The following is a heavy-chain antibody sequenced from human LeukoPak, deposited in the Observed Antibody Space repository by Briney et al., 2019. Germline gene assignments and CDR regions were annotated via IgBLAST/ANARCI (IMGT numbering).Heavy chain of an antibody. CDR2: ISTYNGNT. CDR1: GYTFSSYG. J-gene: IGHJ4*02. Sequence: GASVKVSCKASGYTFSSYGISWVRQAPGQGLEWMGWISTYNGNTNHAQKLQGRVIMTTDTSTSTAYMELSSLRSEDTAVYYCARGITYYYGSGGYWGQGTLVTVSS. V-gene: IGHV1-18*01. CDR3: ARGITYYYGSGGY. D-gene: IGHD3-10*01.